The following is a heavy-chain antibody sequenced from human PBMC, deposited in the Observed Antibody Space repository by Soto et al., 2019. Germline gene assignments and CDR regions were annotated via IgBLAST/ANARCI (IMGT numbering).Heavy chain of an antibody. CDR3: ARDLWVEPELYYYGMDV. CDR2: VSAGGGDT. Sequence: GGSLRLSCAASGFTFSSYGMNWVRQAPGEGLEWVAGVSAGGGDTSYADSVKGRVTISRDNSKDTLYLQMNSLRAEDTAVYYCARDLWVEPELYYYGMDVWGQGTTVTVSS. V-gene: IGHV3-23*01. D-gene: IGHD1-1*01. J-gene: IGHJ6*02. CDR1: GFTFSSYG.